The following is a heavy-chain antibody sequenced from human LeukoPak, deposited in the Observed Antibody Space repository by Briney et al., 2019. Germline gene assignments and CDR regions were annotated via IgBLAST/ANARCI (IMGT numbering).Heavy chain of an antibody. CDR3: ARGAPYCSSTSCYSWGRLLSYYYMDV. Sequence: SETLSLNCAVYGGSFSGYYWSWIRQPPGQGLEWIGEINNSGSTNDNPSLSSGVTISVDTTNNPFILQLSSVTAADTAVYYCARGAPYCSSTSCYSWGRLLSYYYMDVWGKGTTVTVSS. J-gene: IGHJ6*03. CDR1: GGSFSGYY. D-gene: IGHD2-2*02. CDR2: INNSGST. V-gene: IGHV4-34*01.